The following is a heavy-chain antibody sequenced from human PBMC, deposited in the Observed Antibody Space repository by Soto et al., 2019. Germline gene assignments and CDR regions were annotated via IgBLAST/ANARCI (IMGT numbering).Heavy chain of an antibody. D-gene: IGHD3-10*01. Sequence: DVQLVESGGGLVKPGGSLRLSCAASGFTFSTYNMNWVRQAPGKGLEWVSSITSGTSYIYYADSVKGRFTISRDNAKNSLFLQMNSLRAEDTAVYYCARDIGGRGRFRESWGQGTLVTVSS. J-gene: IGHJ5*02. CDR1: GFTFSTYN. CDR2: ITSGTSYI. CDR3: ARDIGGRGRFRES. V-gene: IGHV3-21*01.